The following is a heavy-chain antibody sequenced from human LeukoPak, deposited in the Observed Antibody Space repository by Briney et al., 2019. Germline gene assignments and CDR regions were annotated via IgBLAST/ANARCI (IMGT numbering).Heavy chain of an antibody. CDR1: GYTFTGYY. Sequence: GASVKVSCKASGYTFTGYYLHWVRLAPGQGLEWMGWINPNSGGTNYAQNFQGRVTMTRDTSISTAYMELSRLTSDDTARYYCARDITPDSTVTTNDWGQGTLVTVSS. J-gene: IGHJ4*02. CDR2: INPNSGGT. D-gene: IGHD4-17*01. CDR3: ARDITPDSTVTTND. V-gene: IGHV1-2*02.